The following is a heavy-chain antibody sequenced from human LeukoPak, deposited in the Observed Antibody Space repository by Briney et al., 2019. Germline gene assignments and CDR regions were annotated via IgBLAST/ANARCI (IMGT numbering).Heavy chain of an antibody. CDR3: ATHYYASGNYYNPIFY. Sequence: GGSLRLSCAASGFTFSRYGMHWVRQAPGKGLEWVAFIRYDASDKKYKDSVKGRFTVSKDNSKNTLSLQMHSLRVEDTAVYYCATHYYASGNYYNPIFYWGQGALVTVSS. D-gene: IGHD3-10*01. CDR2: IRYDASDK. V-gene: IGHV3-30*02. J-gene: IGHJ4*02. CDR1: GFTFSRYG.